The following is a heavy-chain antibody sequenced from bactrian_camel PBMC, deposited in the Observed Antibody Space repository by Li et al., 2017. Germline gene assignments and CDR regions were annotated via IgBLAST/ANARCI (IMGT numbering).Heavy chain of an antibody. V-gene: IGHV3S63*01. CDR3: ASARLPRALPGPSYTYDW. Sequence: HVQLVESGGASVPAGGSLTLSCTISGFTSDFDIAWYRQAPGNECEMVSTTLSSDGTTFYYADSVKGRFTISKDNAKNTMYLQMNDLKPEDTAVYFCASARLPRALPGPSYTYDWRGQGTQVTVS. CDR1: GFTSDFD. D-gene: IGHD1*01. CDR2: TLSSDGTT. J-gene: IGHJ4*01.